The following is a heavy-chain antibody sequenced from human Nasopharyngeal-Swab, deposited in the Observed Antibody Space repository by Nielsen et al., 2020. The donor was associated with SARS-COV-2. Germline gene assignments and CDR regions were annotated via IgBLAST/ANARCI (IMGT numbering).Heavy chain of an antibody. CDR2: ISSSGTTI. V-gene: IGHV3-11*04. CDR3: ARTSDVGGGSNGYPDY. J-gene: IGHJ4*02. CDR1: GFTFDNYA. D-gene: IGHD3-22*01. Sequence: GESLKISCAASGFTFDNYAMSWIRQAPGKGLEWVSYISSSGTTIYYADSVKGRFTISRDNAKNSLSLQMNSLRAEDTAVYYCARTSDVGGGSNGYPDYWGQGTLVTVSS.